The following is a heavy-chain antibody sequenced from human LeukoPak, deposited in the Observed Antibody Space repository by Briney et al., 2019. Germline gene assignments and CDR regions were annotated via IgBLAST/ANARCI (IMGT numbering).Heavy chain of an antibody. D-gene: IGHD6-19*01. CDR1: GDSVSSNNGA. CDR2: TYYRSKWYN. J-gene: IGHJ4*02. CDR3: ARAVGTSGWYTFDY. V-gene: IGHV6-1*01. Sequence: SQTLSLTCGISGDSVSSNNGAWNWIRQSPSRGLEWLGRTYYRSKWYNDYAGSMKGRITISPDTSKNQFSLQLNSVTPEGTAVYYCARAVGTSGWYTFDYWGQGTLVTVSS.